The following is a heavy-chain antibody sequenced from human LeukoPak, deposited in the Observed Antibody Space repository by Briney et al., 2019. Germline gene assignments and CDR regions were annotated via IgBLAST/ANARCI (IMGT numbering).Heavy chain of an antibody. D-gene: IGHD6-13*01. CDR2: VSGSGATT. Sequence: GGSLRLSCACSGFSFSGYAMNWVRQAPGKGLELVSSVSGSGATTFYVDSVKGRFITSKDTSSDTVYLQMNSLGAEDTAVYYCAKGSRGYTHYYFDYWGQGTLVTVSS. V-gene: IGHV3-23*02. J-gene: IGHJ4*02. CDR3: AKGSRGYTHYYFDY. CDR1: GFSFSGYA.